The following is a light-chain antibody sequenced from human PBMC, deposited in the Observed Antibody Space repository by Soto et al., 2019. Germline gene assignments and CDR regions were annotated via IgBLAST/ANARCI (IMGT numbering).Light chain of an antibody. J-gene: IGKJ1*01. V-gene: IGKV3-15*01. CDR3: QQYNNWPRT. CDR2: GAS. Sequence: TQSPDTLSLSPGERATLSCRASQSVSTYLAWYQQKPGQGPRLLIYGASTRATGIPARFSGSGSGTEFTLTISSLQSEDFAVYYCQQYNNWPRTFGQGTKVDI. CDR1: QSVSTY.